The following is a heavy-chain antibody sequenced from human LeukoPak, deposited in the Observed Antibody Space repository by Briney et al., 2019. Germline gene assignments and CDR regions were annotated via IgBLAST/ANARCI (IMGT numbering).Heavy chain of an antibody. CDR3: ARAPQYDYVWGSYRSKRQGYYYYYYMDV. Sequence: SETLSLTCTVSGDSISTYYWSWIRQPPGKGLEWIGYIYYTGSTNYNPSLKSRVTISVDTSKNQFSLKLSSVTAADTAVYYCARAPQYDYVWGSYRSKRQGYYYYYYMDVWGKGTTVTVSS. CDR1: GDSISTYY. V-gene: IGHV4-59*12. D-gene: IGHD3-16*02. J-gene: IGHJ6*03. CDR2: IYYTGST.